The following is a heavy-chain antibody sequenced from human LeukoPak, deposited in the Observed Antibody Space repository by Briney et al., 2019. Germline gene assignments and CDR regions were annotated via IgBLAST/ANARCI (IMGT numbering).Heavy chain of an antibody. D-gene: IGHD1-26*01. CDR1: GFTFDDYA. V-gene: IGHV3-9*01. CDR3: AKDSGSYRETGNFQH. Sequence: GGSLRLSCAASGFTFDDYAMHWVRQAPGKGLEWVSGISWNSGSIGYADSVKGRFTISRDNAKNSLYLQMNSLRAEDTALYYCAKDSGSYRETGNFQHWGQGTLVTVSS. J-gene: IGHJ1*01. CDR2: ISWNSGSI.